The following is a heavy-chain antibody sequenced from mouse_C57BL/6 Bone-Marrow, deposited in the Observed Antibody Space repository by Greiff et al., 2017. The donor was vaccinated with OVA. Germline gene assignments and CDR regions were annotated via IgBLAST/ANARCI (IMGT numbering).Heavy chain of an antibody. CDR3: ASYYGSSYWYFDV. Sequence: EVQLQESGPGLVKPSQSLSLTCSVTGYSITSGYYWNWIRQFPGNKLEWMGYISYDGSNNYNPSLKNRISITRDTSKNQFFLKLNSVTTEDTATDYCASYYGSSYWYFDVWGTGTTVTVSS. V-gene: IGHV3-6*01. D-gene: IGHD1-1*01. CDR2: ISYDGSN. CDR1: GYSITSGYY. J-gene: IGHJ1*03.